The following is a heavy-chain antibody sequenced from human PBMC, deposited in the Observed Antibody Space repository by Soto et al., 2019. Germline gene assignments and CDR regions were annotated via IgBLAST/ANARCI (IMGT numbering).Heavy chain of an antibody. CDR1: GGTFSSYA. CDR2: NIPIFGTA. D-gene: IGHD3-10*01. V-gene: IGHV1-69*01. Sequence: QVQLVQSGAEVKKPGSSVKVSCKASGGTFSSYAISWVRQAPGQGLEWMGGNIPIFGTANYAQKFQGRVTITADESTSTAYMELSSLRSEDTAVCYCARRGTATSTMVRGVIYYYCGMDVWGQGTTVTVSS. J-gene: IGHJ6*02. CDR3: ARRGTATSTMVRGVIYYYCGMDV.